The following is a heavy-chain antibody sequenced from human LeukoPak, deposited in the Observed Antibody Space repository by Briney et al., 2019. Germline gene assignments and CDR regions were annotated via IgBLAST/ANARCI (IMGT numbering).Heavy chain of an antibody. Sequence: GASVKVSCKASGYTFTGYYMHWVRQAPGQGLEWMGGIIPIFGTANYAQKFQGRVTITTDESTSTAYMELSSLRSEDTAVYYCASGTWIQLWSLYYYYMDVWGKGTTVTVSS. CDR1: GYTFTGYY. V-gene: IGHV1-69*05. D-gene: IGHD5-18*01. J-gene: IGHJ6*03. CDR2: IIPIFGTA. CDR3: ASGTWIQLWSLYYYYMDV.